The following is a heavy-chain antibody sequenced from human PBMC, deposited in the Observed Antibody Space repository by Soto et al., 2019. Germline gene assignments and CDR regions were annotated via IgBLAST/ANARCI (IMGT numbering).Heavy chain of an antibody. CDR1: GDSVSSNRAA. J-gene: IGHJ6*02. Sequence: SQTLSRTYDICGDSVSSNRAAWNWIRKSPSRGLEWLGRTYYRSKWYNDYAASVKSRLTINPDTSKNQFSLQLNSVTPEDTAVYYCARDNYDSSGYSPAPYYYYYGMDVWGQGTTVTVSS. CDR2: TYYRSKWYN. V-gene: IGHV6-1*01. D-gene: IGHD3-22*01. CDR3: ARDNYDSSGYSPAPYYYYYGMDV.